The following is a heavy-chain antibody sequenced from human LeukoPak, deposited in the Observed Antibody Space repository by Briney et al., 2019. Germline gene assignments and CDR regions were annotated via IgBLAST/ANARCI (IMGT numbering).Heavy chain of an antibody. CDR1: GGSISSYY. CDR3: TRGSIAYYYMDV. D-gene: IGHD3-22*01. V-gene: IGHV4-59*01. CDR2: IYYSGST. J-gene: IGHJ6*03. Sequence: PSETLSLTCTVSGGSISSYYWSWIRQPPGKGLEWIGNIYYSGSTNYNPSLKSRVTISVDASKNQFSLKLSSVTAADTAVYYCTRGSIAYYYMDVWGKGTTVTISS.